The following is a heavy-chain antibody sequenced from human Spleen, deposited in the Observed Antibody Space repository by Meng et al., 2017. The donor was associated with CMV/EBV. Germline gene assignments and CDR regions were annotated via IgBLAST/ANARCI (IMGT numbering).Heavy chain of an antibody. D-gene: IGHD3-3*01. CDR1: FTDQF. CDR2: INPNSGGT. CDR3: ARGGGKTYYDFWSGYYMN. V-gene: IGHV1-2*02. J-gene: IGHJ4*02. Sequence: FTDQFIHWVRQAPGHGLQWMGWINPNSGGTNYEQKFQSRVTMTRDTSISTAYMELSSLRADDTGVYYCARGGGKTYYDFWSGYYMNWGQGTLVTVSS.